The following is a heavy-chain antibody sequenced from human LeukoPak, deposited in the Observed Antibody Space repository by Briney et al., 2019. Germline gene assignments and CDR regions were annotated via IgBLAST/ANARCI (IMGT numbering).Heavy chain of an antibody. Sequence: NPSETLSLTCTVSGGSISSSSYYWGWIRQPTGKGLECIGYIHYTGSTNYNPSLKSRVTISVDTSKNQFSLKLSSVTAADTAVYYCARLTGYSSESWFDPWGQGTLVTVSS. V-gene: IGHV4-61*05. CDR1: GGSISSSSYY. D-gene: IGHD3-9*01. CDR2: IHYTGST. CDR3: ARLTGYSSESWFDP. J-gene: IGHJ5*02.